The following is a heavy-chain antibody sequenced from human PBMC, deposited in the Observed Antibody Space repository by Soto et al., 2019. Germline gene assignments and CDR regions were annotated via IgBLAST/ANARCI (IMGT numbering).Heavy chain of an antibody. D-gene: IGHD2-2*01. CDR3: AKLDASASNN. V-gene: IGHV3-15*01. CDR1: GFTFSNAW. CDR2: TKSKADSGTT. Sequence: PGGSLRLSCAASGFTFSNAWMSWVRQAPGKGLEWVGRTKSKADSGTTEYAAPVEGRFTISRDNSRNTLYLQMYSLRADDTAVYYCAKLDASASNNWGQGTLVTVS. J-gene: IGHJ4*02.